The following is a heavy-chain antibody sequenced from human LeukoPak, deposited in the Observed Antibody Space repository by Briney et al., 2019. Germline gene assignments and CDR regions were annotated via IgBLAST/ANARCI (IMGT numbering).Heavy chain of an antibody. D-gene: IGHD6-19*01. CDR1: GFTLSDYY. Sequence: GGSLRLSCAASGFTLSDYYVSWIRQAPGKGLEWVAFISNSGFTTYYSDSVKGRFTVSRDNAKDSVSLQMNSLRAEDTAVYYCARGSGWYVVNFDYWGQGTLVTVSS. V-gene: IGHV3-11*01. J-gene: IGHJ4*02. CDR2: ISNSGFTT. CDR3: ARGSGWYVVNFDY.